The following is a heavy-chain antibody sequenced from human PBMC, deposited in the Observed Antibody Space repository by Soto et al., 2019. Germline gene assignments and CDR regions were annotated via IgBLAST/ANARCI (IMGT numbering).Heavy chain of an antibody. D-gene: IGHD3-3*01. CDR3: AHRVLRTVFGLVTTTAIYFDF. J-gene: IGHJ4*02. CDR2: IYWDDDK. CDR1: GFSLTTSGVG. V-gene: IGHV2-5*02. Sequence: QITLKGSGPTVVKPTETLTLTCTFSGFSLTTSGVGVAWIRQSPGKAPEWLAPIYWDDDKRYSTSLNSRLIITKDTSKNQVVLTMANVDPADTATYYCAHRVLRTVFGLVTTTAIYFDFWGPGTPVVVSS.